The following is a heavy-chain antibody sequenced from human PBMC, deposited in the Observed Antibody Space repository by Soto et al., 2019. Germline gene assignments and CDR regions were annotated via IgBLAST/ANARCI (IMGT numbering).Heavy chain of an antibody. V-gene: IGHV4-30-2*03. CDR3: AREGNLGRWIQPLDV. D-gene: IGHD5-18*01. Sequence: SETLSLTCAVSGGSISSGGYSWSWLRQPPGKGLEWIGSIYYSGSTYYNPSLKSRVTMSVDTSKNQFSLRLISVTAADTAKYFCAREGNLGRWIQPLDVWGQGTLVTVSS. CDR2: IYYSGST. J-gene: IGHJ4*02. CDR1: GGSISSGGYS.